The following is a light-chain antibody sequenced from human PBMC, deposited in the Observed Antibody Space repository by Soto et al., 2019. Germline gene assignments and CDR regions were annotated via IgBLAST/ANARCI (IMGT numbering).Light chain of an antibody. CDR3: QQYYTTLS. J-gene: IGKJ4*01. CDR1: QSVLYNSDNKNY. Sequence: DIVMTQSPDSLAVSLGERATINCKSSQSVLYNSDNKNYLAWYQQKPGQPPKLLIYWASTRDSGVPDRFSGCGSGADFTLSISTQQAEDVAVYYCQQYYTTLSFGGGTKVEIK. V-gene: IGKV4-1*01. CDR2: WAS.